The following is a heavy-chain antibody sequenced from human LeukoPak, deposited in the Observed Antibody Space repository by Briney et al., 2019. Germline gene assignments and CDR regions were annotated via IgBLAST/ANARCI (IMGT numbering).Heavy chain of an antibody. Sequence: GGSLTLSCAASGFTFNTYTMHWVRQAPGKGLEWVSSINSLSDYIYYADSVRGRFTISRDNAKKSLYMQVNSLRAEDTAVYYCARELLDVWGKGTTVTVSS. CDR3: ARELLDV. V-gene: IGHV3-21*01. J-gene: IGHJ6*04. CDR2: INSLSDYI. CDR1: GFTFNTYT.